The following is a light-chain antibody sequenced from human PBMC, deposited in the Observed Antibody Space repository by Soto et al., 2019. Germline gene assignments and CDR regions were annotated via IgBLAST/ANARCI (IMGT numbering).Light chain of an antibody. CDR1: TSDIGDYNY. CDR2: HVT. Sequence: QSVLTQPASVSGSPGQSITISCTGTTSDIGDYNYVSWYQQHAGKAPKLMIYHVTNRPSGVSDRFSGSKSGNTASLTISGVQAEDEADYYCSSYTSSNTYVFGTGTKVTVL. CDR3: SSYTSSNTYV. V-gene: IGLV2-14*01. J-gene: IGLJ1*01.